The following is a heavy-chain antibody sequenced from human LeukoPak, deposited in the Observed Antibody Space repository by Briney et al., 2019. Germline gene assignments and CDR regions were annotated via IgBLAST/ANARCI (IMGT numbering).Heavy chain of an antibody. J-gene: IGHJ5*02. D-gene: IGHD2-2*02. CDR1: GYSFPNYW. CDR2: IYPGDSHT. Sequence: GESLKISCKGSGYSFPNYWIGWVRQMPGKGLEWMGIIYPGDSHTRYSPSFQDQVTISVDKSISTAYLQWSSLKASDTAMYYCARGPYAYTSSATLGSYNWFDPWGQGSLVAVSS. CDR3: ARGPYAYTSSATLGSYNWFDP. V-gene: IGHV5-51*01.